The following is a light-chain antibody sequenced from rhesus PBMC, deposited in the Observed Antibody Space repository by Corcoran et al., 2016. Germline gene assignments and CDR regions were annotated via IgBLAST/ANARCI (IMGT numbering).Light chain of an antibody. J-gene: IGLJ1*01. CDR1: SSDIGAYNY. V-gene: IGLV2-32*02. CDR2: EVS. CDR3: SSYEASDTFI. Sequence: QAALTQPHSVSGSPGQSVTISCTGTSSDIGAYNYVSWYQQHPGTAPKLMLYEVSKRPSGVSDRFSGSKSGNTASLTISGLQAEDEADYYCSSYEASDTFIFGAGTRLXVL.